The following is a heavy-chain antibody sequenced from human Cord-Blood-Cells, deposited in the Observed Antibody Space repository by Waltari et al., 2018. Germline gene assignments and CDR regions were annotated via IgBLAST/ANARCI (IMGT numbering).Heavy chain of an antibody. V-gene: IGHV4-39*01. J-gene: IGHJ3*02. CDR2: IYYSGSP. CDR1: GGSISSSSYY. CDR3: ARQYSGSSHDAFDI. D-gene: IGHD1-26*01. Sequence: QLQLQESGPGLVKPSETLSLTCTVSGGSISSSSYYWGWIRQPPGKGLEWIGSIYYSGSPYYNPSLKGRVTISVDTSKNQFSLKLSSVTAADTAVYYCARQYSGSSHDAFDIWGQGTMVTVSS.